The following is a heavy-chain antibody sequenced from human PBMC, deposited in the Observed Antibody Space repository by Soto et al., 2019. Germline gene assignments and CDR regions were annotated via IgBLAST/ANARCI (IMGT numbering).Heavy chain of an antibody. CDR3: ARDARGDEAPMDY. D-gene: IGHD3-10*01. Sequence: GASVKVSCKASGDTFTGYYMHWVRQAPGQGLEWMGWINPNSGGTNYAQKFQGWVTMTRDTSISTAYMELSRLRSDDTAVYYCARDARGDEAPMDYWGQGTLVTSPQ. J-gene: IGHJ4*02. CDR1: GDTFTGYY. V-gene: IGHV1-2*04. CDR2: INPNSGGT.